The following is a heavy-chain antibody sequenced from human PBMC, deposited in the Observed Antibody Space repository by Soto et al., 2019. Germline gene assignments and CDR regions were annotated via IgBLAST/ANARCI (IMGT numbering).Heavy chain of an antibody. J-gene: IGHJ6*02. D-gene: IGHD5-12*01. CDR1: GGTFSSYA. CDR3: ASSVAKYYYYGMDV. CDR2: IIPIFGTA. Sequence: QVKLVQSGAEVKKPGSSVKDSCKASGGTFSSYAISWLRQAPGQGLEWMGGIIPIFGTANYAQKFQGRVTITADESTGTAYMELSSLRSEDTAVYYCASSVAKYYYYGMDVWCQGTTVTVSS. V-gene: IGHV1-69*12.